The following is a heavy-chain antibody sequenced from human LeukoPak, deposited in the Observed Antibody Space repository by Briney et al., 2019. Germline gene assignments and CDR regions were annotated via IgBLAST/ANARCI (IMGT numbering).Heavy chain of an antibody. V-gene: IGHV4-34*01. CDR2: INHSGYT. Sequence: SETLSLTCAVSDVSFNNYYWSWVRQTPGKGLEWIGEINHSGYTNDSPSLKSRVTLSIDTSRKQFSLNLRSVTVADTGIYYCTRMTTGHDYWGQGTLVTVSS. CDR1: DVSFNNYY. D-gene: IGHD4-17*01. CDR3: TRMTTGHDY. J-gene: IGHJ4*02.